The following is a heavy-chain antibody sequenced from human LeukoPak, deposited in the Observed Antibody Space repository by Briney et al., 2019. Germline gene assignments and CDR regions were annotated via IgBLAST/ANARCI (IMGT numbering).Heavy chain of an antibody. CDR2: IVVGSGNT. V-gene: IGHV1-58*01. CDR3: AAVAAAGHRLDY. J-gene: IGHJ4*02. CDR1: GFTFTSSA. Sequence: TSVKVSCKASGFTFTSSAAQWVRQARGQRLEWIGWIVVGSGNTNYAQKFQERVTITRDMSTSTAYMELSSLRSEDTAVYYCAAVAAAGHRLDYWGQGTLVTVSS. D-gene: IGHD6-13*01.